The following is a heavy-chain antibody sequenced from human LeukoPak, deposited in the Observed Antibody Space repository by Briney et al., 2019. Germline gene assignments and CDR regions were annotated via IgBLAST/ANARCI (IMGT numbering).Heavy chain of an antibody. D-gene: IGHD6-6*01. V-gene: IGHV1-69*05. J-gene: IGHJ3*02. CDR1: GGTFSSYA. CDR2: IIPIFGTA. CDR3: ATPSRAARPIRAFDI. Sequence: SSVKVSCKASGGTFSSYAISWVRQAPGQGLEWMGGIIPIFGTANYAQKFQGRVTITTDESTSTAYMELSSLRSEDTAVYYCATPSRAARPIRAFDIWGQGTMVTVSS.